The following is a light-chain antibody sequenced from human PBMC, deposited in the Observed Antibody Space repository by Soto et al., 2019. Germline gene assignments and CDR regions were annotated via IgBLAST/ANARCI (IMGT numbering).Light chain of an antibody. CDR3: QQVKRSPFT. V-gene: IGKV1-9*01. CDR1: EDISSY. Sequence: DIQLTQSPSFLSASVGDRVSITCRASEDISSYLAWYQRKPGKAPTVLIYGASTLQSGAPSSFSGSGSRAEFTLTIGSLQPEDFASYYGQQVKRSPFTFGAGPKVEIK. J-gene: IGKJ4*01. CDR2: GAS.